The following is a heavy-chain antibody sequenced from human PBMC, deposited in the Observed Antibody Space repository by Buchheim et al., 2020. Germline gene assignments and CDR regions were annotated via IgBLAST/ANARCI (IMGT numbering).Heavy chain of an antibody. Sequence: QVQLLESGGGVVQPWTSLRLSCVASGFSFRDSAMHWVRQAPGKGLEWVAMIWFDGSNKYYADSVKGRFTVSRDNSKNMLYLQMNSLRVEDTAVYYCARDHPKSGWSFASWGQGTL. D-gene: IGHD6-19*01. V-gene: IGHV3-33*01. J-gene: IGHJ5*02. CDR1: GFSFRDSA. CDR3: ARDHPKSGWSFAS. CDR2: IWFDGSNK.